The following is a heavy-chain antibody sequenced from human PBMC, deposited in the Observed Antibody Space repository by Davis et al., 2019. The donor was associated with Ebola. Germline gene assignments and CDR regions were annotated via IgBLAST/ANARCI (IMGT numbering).Heavy chain of an antibody. Sequence: GGSLRLSCTASGFSFNNYPMNWVRQAPEKGLEWVAFIRSEATSQDYGKSVQGRFFISRDDSKNTLYLQMNSLRVDDTAVYFCARDGPNYDVDYWGQGTLVTVSA. CDR3: ARDGPNYDVDY. V-gene: IGHV3-30*02. CDR1: GFSFNNYP. CDR2: IRSEATSQ. J-gene: IGHJ4*02. D-gene: IGHD3-22*01.